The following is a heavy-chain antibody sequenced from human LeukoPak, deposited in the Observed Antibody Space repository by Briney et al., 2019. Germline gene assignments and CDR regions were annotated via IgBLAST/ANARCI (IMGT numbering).Heavy chain of an antibody. CDR1: GGTFSSYA. Sequence: ASVKVSCKASGGTFSSYAISWVRQAPGQGLEWVGGIIPIFGTANYAQKFQGRVTITADESTSTAYMELSSLRSEDTAVYYCARSHSSSSSGTFDYWGQGTLVTVSS. CDR3: ARSHSSSSSGTFDY. D-gene: IGHD6-6*01. V-gene: IGHV1-69*01. CDR2: IIPIFGTA. J-gene: IGHJ4*02.